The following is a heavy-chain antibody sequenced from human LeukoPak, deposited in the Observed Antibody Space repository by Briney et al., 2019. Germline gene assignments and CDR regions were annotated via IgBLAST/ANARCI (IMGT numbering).Heavy chain of an antibody. CDR3: ARLPVIVGAWSLIDY. CDR1: GYTFTGYY. D-gene: IGHD1-26*01. Sequence: VASVKVSCKASGYTFTGYYMHWVRQAPGQGLEWMGWINPESGGTNYAQQFQGRVTMTRDTSISTAYLELTSLRSDDTAVSYCARLPVIVGAWSLIDYWGQGTRVTVSS. CDR2: INPESGGT. V-gene: IGHV1-2*02. J-gene: IGHJ4*02.